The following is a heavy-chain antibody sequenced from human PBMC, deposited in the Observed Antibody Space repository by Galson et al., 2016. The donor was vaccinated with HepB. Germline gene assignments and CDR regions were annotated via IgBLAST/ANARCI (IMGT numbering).Heavy chain of an antibody. CDR3: AREITNCNGTNCYGSFGY. Sequence: TLSLTCAVYGDSISSGGYFWTWLRQLPGKGPEWLGYIHNGGNSYYNPSLKSRLSISLDTYKKLISLKLTSMTAADTAVYYCAREITNCNGTNCYGSFGYWGQGTLVTVSS. CDR1: GDSISSGGYF. D-gene: IGHD2-2*01. V-gene: IGHV4-31*11. CDR2: IHNGGNS. J-gene: IGHJ4*02.